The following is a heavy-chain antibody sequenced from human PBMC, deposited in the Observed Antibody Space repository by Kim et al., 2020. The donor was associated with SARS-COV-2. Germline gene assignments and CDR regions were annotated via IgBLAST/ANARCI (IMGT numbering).Heavy chain of an antibody. CDR3: AKRYCSGGTCYSIDY. Sequence: GGSLRLSCAASGFTFRSHAMNWVRQAPGKGLEWVSGISGSGGTTNYADPVKGRFTISRDNYKNTVYLQMNSLTAEDTAVYYCAKRYCSGGTCYSIDYWGQGTLVTVSS. V-gene: IGHV3-23*01. CDR2: ISGSGGTT. D-gene: IGHD2-15*01. J-gene: IGHJ4*02. CDR1: GFTFRSHA.